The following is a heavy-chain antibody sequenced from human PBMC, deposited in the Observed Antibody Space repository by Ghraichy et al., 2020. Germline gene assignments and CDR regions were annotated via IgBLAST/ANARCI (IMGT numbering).Heavy chain of an antibody. Sequence: VSLIYSGGSTYYADSVKGRFTISRDNSKNTVYLQMDSLRADDTAVYYCASNLPVTPLSYCGQVTLVTV. J-gene: IGHJ4*02. V-gene: IGHV3-53*01. D-gene: IGHD4-17*01. CDR3: ASNLPVTPLSY. CDR2: IYSGGST.